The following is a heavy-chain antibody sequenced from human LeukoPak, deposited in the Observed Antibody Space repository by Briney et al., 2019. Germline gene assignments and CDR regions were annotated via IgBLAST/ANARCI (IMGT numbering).Heavy chain of an antibody. V-gene: IGHV3-66*02. CDR1: GFTVSSNY. CDR2: IYSGGST. Sequence: GGSLRLSCAASGFTVSSNYMSWVRQAPGKGLEWVSVIYSGGSTYYADSVRGRFIISRDNSKNTLYLQMNSLRDEDSAAYYCARVYLERLTAGYFDHWGQGTWVTVSP. D-gene: IGHD2-8*01. CDR3: ARVYLERLTAGYFDH. J-gene: IGHJ4*02.